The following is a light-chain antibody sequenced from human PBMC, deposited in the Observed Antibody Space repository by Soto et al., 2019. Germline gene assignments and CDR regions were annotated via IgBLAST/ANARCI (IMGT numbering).Light chain of an antibody. J-gene: IGKJ1*01. CDR1: QSISSW. Sequence: DIQMTQSPSTLSASVGDRVTITCRASQSISSWLAWYQQKPGKAPKLLIYKASSLESGVPPRFSGSGSGTEFTLTISSLQPDDFATYYCQQYNSYPWTVGQGTKGEIK. V-gene: IGKV1-5*03. CDR3: QQYNSYPWT. CDR2: KAS.